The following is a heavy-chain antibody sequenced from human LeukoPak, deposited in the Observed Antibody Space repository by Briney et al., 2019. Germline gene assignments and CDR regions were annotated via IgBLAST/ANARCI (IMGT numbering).Heavy chain of an antibody. CDR1: GYTFTSYD. Sequence: ASVKVSCKASGYTFTSYDINWVRQATGQGLEWMGWMNPNSGNTGYAQKFQGRVTMTRNTSISTAYMELSSLRSEDTAVYYCARGSRLWFGELLKKYYYYGMDVWGQGTTVTVSS. D-gene: IGHD3-10*01. CDR3: ARGSRLWFGELLKKYYYYGMDV. J-gene: IGHJ6*02. V-gene: IGHV1-8*01. CDR2: MNPNSGNT.